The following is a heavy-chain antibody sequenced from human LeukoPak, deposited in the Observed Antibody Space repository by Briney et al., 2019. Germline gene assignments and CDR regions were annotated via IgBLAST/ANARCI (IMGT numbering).Heavy chain of an antibody. V-gene: IGHV4-39*07. D-gene: IGHD6-13*01. J-gene: IGHJ4*02. Sequence: PSETLSLTCTVSGGSISSSSYYWGWIRQPPGKGLEWIGSIYYSGSTCYNPSLKSRVTISVDTSKNQFSLKLSSVTAADTAVYYCARRAAGAYYFDYWGQGTLVTVSS. CDR2: IYYSGST. CDR3: ARRAAGAYYFDY. CDR1: GGSISSSSYY.